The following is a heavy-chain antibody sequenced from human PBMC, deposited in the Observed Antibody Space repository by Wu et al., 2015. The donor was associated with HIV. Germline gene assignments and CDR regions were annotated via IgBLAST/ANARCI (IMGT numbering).Heavy chain of an antibody. J-gene: IGHJ5*02. CDR2: ISTYNGKT. D-gene: IGHD3-16*01. CDR1: GYTFTSYG. CDR3: ARDWGGXSFRFDP. Sequence: QVQLVQSGAEMKKPGASVKVSCKASGYTFTSYGISWVRQAPGQGLEWMGWISTYNGKTNYAQKLQGRVTMTTDTSTSTVYMELRSLRSDDTAVYYCARDWGGXSFRFDPLGPGNPGHRLL. V-gene: IGHV1-18*01.